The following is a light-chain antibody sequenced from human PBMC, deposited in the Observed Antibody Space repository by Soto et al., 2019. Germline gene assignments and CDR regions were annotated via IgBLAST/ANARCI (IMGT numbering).Light chain of an antibody. CDR3: QQYNNWWT. CDR2: DAS. Sequence: EIVLKQSPATLSLSPGERATLSCRASQSVSSYLAWYQQKPGQAPRLLIYDASNRATGIPARFSGSGSGTEFTLTINSLQSEDFAVYYCQQYNNWWTFGQGTKVDI. J-gene: IGKJ1*01. V-gene: IGKV3-15*01. CDR1: QSVSSY.